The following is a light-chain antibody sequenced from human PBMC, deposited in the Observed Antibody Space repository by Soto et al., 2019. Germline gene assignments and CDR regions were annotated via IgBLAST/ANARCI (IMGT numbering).Light chain of an antibody. J-gene: IGKJ5*01. CDR1: QSVTTC. V-gene: IGKV3-11*01. Sequence: EIVLTQSPATLSLSPGERATHSCRASQSVTTCLAWYQQKPGQAPRLVMYDVSNRAAGIPGRFSGSGSGTDFTLTISSLEPEDFAVYYCQQRSKWPITFGQGTRLEIK. CDR3: QQRSKWPIT. CDR2: DVS.